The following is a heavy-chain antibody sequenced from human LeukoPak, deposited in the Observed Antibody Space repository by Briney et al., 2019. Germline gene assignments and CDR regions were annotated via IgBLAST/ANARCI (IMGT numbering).Heavy chain of an antibody. D-gene: IGHD4-23*01. Sequence: SETLSLTCSVSGGSISNYYWSWIRQPAGKGLEWIGRIYSSGSTNYSPSLKSRVTMSVDTSKNQLSLKLSSVTAADTAVYYCARADTVVINYFDYWGQGTLVTVSS. V-gene: IGHV4-4*07. CDR1: GGSISNYY. CDR3: ARADTVVINYFDY. CDR2: IYSSGST. J-gene: IGHJ4*02.